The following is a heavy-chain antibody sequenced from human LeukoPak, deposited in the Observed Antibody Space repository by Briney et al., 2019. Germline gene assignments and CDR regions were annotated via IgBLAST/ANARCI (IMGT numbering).Heavy chain of an antibody. CDR1: GYTFTSYD. CDR3: ARGEMATIKFDY. CDR2: MNPNSGNT. Sequence: ASVKVSCKASGYTFTSYDINWVRQATGQGLEWMGWMNPNSGNTGYAQKFQGRATITRNTSISTAYMELSSLRSEDTAVYYCARGEMATIKFDYWGQGTLVTVSS. V-gene: IGHV1-8*03. D-gene: IGHD5-24*01. J-gene: IGHJ4*02.